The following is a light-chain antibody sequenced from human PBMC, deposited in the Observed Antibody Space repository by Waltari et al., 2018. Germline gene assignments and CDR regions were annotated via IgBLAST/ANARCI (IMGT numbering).Light chain of an antibody. Sequence: SSERTQDPVVSVALGQTVRTTCQGDSLRYYYENWYHQKPGQRPVLVMYGKNNRPPGIPDRFSGSYSGTTASLIITGAQAEDEGDYYCNSRDSRGHPLVFGTGTKVTVL. CDR2: GKN. V-gene: IGLV3-19*01. J-gene: IGLJ1*01. CDR3: NSRDSRGHPLV. CDR1: SLRYYY.